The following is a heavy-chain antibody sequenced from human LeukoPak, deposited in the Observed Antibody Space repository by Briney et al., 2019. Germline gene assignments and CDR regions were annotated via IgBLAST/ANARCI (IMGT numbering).Heavy chain of an antibody. D-gene: IGHD3-10*01. V-gene: IGHV4-34*01. Sequence: SETLSLTCAVSGGSISSGGYYWSWIRQPPGKGLEWIGEINHSGSTNYNPSLKSRVTISVDTSKNQFSLKLSSVTAADTAVYYCARRTLLWFAQGWFDPWGQGTLVTVSS. CDR2: INHSGST. CDR3: ARRTLLWFAQGWFDP. CDR1: GGSISSGGYY. J-gene: IGHJ5*02.